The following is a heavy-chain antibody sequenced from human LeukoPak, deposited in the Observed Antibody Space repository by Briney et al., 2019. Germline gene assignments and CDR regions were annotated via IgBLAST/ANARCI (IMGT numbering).Heavy chain of an antibody. CDR1: GFTFSSHW. J-gene: IGHJ4*02. CDR2: ISNNGGYT. D-gene: IGHD2-15*01. CDR3: AKQLGYCSDGSCYFPY. V-gene: IGHV3-23*01. Sequence: GGSLRLSCAASGFTFSSHWMHWVRQAPGKGLEWVSAISNNGGYTYYADSVQGRFTISRDNSKSTLCLQMNSLRAEDTAVYYCAKQLGYCSDGSCYFPYWGQGTLVTVSS.